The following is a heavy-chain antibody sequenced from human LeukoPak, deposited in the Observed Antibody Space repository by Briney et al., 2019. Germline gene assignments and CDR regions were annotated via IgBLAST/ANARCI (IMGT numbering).Heavy chain of an antibody. CDR3: ARLDYGDYGGVDY. CDR1: GGSISSSSYY. J-gene: IGHJ4*02. D-gene: IGHD4-17*01. Sequence: PSETLFLTCTVSGGSISSSSYYWGWIRQPPGKGLEWIGSIYYSGSTYYNPSLKSRVTISVDTSKNQFSLKLSSVTAADTAVYYCARLDYGDYGGVDYWGQGTLVTVSS. CDR2: IYYSGST. V-gene: IGHV4-39*01.